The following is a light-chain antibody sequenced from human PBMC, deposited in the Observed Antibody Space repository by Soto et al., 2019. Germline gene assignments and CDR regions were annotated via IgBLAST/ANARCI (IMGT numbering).Light chain of an antibody. CDR2: GAS. V-gene: IGKV3D-20*02. CDR3: QQRSNWPPHT. J-gene: IGKJ2*01. Sequence: EIVLTQSPATLSLSPGERATLSCRASQSLSGSRLAWYQQKPGLGPRVLVYGASSRAPGIPDRFSGSGSGTDFTLTISRLEPEDFAVYFCQQRSNWPPHTFGQGTKLQIK. CDR1: QSLSGSR.